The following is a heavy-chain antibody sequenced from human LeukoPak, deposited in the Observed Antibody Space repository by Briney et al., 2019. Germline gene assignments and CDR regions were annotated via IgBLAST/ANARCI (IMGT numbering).Heavy chain of an antibody. Sequence: PSETLSLTCVVSGYSISSGYYWGWIRQPPGKGLEWIGSIYRSGSTYYNPSLRSRVTISVDTSKNQFSLKLSSVTAADTAVYYCARDGPNWGLLWGQGTLVTVSS. V-gene: IGHV4-38-2*02. CDR2: IYRSGST. CDR3: ARDGPNWGLL. CDR1: GYSISSGYY. J-gene: IGHJ4*02. D-gene: IGHD7-27*01.